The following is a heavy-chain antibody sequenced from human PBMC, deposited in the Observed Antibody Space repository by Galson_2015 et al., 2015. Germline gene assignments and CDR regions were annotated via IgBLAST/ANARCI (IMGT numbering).Heavy chain of an antibody. J-gene: IGHJ4*02. CDR3: ALKGSENYHSPFDF. V-gene: IGHV4-4*02. CDR1: GGSISSSNW. CDR2: IYHGGST. Sequence: ETLSLTCAVSGGSISSSNWWSWVRQPPGKGLEWIGEIYHGGSTNYNPSLKSRVTISIDKSNNQFSLKLSSVTAADTAVYYCALKGSENYHSPFDFWGQGTLVTVSS. D-gene: IGHD3-10*01.